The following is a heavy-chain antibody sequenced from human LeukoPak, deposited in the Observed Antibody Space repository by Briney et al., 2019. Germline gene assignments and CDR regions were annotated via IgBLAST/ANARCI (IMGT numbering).Heavy chain of an antibody. D-gene: IGHD2-8*01. CDR3: ARVGIVLMVYGEYYFDY. CDR2: ISSSSTI. CDR1: GFTFSSYS. Sequence: PGGSLRLSCAASGFTFSSYSMNWVRQAPGKGLDWVSYISSSSTIYYADSVKGRFTISRDNSKNTLYLQMNSLRAEDTAVYYCARVGIVLMVYGEYYFDYWGQGTLVTVSS. J-gene: IGHJ4*02. V-gene: IGHV3-48*01.